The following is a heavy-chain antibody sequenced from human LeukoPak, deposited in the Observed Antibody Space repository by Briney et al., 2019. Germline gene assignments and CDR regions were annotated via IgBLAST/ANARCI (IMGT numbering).Heavy chain of an antibody. V-gene: IGHV4-39*01. CDR3: ARRVDTAMIYYYMDV. Sequence: SETLSLTCTVSGVSISSSSYYWGWIRRPPGKALEWIGNIYYSGTTYYNPSLKSRVTISVDTSQNQFSLSLSSVTAADTAVYYCARRVDTAMIYYYMDVWGKGTTVTVSS. D-gene: IGHD5-18*01. J-gene: IGHJ6*03. CDR2: IYYSGTT. CDR1: GVSISSSSYY.